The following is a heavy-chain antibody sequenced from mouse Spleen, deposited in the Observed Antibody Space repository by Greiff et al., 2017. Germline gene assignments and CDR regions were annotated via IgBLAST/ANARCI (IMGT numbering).Heavy chain of an antibody. V-gene: IGHV1-9*01. CDR2: ILPGSGST. Sequence: VKLQESGAELMKPGASVKISCKATGYTFSSYWIEWVKQRPGHGLEWIGEILPGSGSTNYNEKFKGKATFTADTSSNTAYMQLSSLTSEDSAVYYCARGVFITATRGGFDYWGQGTTLTVSS. D-gene: IGHD1-2*01. CDR3: ARGVFITATRGGFDY. CDR1: GYTFSSYW. J-gene: IGHJ2*01.